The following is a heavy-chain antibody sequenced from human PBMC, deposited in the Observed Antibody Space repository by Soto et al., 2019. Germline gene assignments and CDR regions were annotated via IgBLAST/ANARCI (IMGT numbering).Heavy chain of an antibody. J-gene: IGHJ3*02. CDR2: IYYSGST. CDR1: GGSISSGGYY. V-gene: IGHV4-31*03. D-gene: IGHD6-6*01. CDR3: ARDLGLAARPNAFDI. Sequence: QVQLQESGPGLVKPSQTLSLTCTVSGGSISSGGYYWSWIRQHPGKGLEWIGYIYYSGSTYYNPSHKSRVTIAVETSKNQCYLKLSSVTAADTAVYYCARDLGLAARPNAFDIWGQGTMVTGSS.